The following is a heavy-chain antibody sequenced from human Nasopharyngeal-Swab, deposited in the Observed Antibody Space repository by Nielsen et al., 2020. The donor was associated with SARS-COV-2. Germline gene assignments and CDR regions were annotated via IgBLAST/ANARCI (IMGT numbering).Heavy chain of an antibody. J-gene: IGHJ4*02. CDR2: INHRGNT. D-gene: IGHD3-16*01. V-gene: IGHV4-34*01. Sequence: GSLRLSCSVYGGSFSDFYWSWIRQSPGKGLEWIGEINHRGNTNSNPSLKSRVTMSVDTSKNHFSLTLTSVTAADTAVYFCARGGDTAITSYFDYWGQGTLVTVSS. CDR1: GGSFSDFY. CDR3: ARGGDTAITSYFDY.